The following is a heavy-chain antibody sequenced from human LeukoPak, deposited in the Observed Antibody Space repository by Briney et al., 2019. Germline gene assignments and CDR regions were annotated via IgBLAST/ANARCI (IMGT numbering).Heavy chain of an antibody. Sequence: SVKVSCKASGGTFTRYGISWVREAPGQGLEWMGGIIPMLGKTKYAQKFQGRVTITADKSTGTAYMEMSSLRSEDTAVYYCARNRIERVTVFLPDYYYYGMDVWGKGTTVTVSS. CDR1: GGTFTRYG. V-gene: IGHV1-69*04. CDR3: ARNRIERVTVFLPDYYYYGMDV. D-gene: IGHD2-21*02. J-gene: IGHJ6*04. CDR2: IIPMLGKT.